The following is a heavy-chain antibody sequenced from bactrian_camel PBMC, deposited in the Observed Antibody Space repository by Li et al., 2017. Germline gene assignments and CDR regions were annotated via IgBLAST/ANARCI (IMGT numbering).Heavy chain of an antibody. V-gene: IGHV3S54*01. CDR3: AARGPYCYTKLSVRDFTY. J-gene: IGHJ6*01. CDR1: GYTASINC. CDR2: IYTGGPRT. Sequence: VQLVESGGGSVQAGGSLRLSCAASGYTASINCVGWFRQAPGKEREGIAAIYTGGPRTEYVDSVKGRFTISRDSAQNALSLQMDTLKPEDTAMYYCAARGPYCYTKLSVRDFTYWGQGTQVTVS. D-gene: IGHD2*01.